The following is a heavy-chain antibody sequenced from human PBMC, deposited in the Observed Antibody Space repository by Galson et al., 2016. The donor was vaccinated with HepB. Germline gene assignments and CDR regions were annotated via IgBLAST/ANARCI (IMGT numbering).Heavy chain of an antibody. CDR1: GVTFSRYP. Sequence: SVKVSCKASGVTFSRYPITWVRQAPGQGLEWMGGIIPIFGTTNYAQRFQGRVTITADESTRTAYMELSSLRSDDTAVYYCARGVGDHSMGGYSWFDPWGQGTLVTVSS. J-gene: IGHJ5*02. V-gene: IGHV1-69*13. CDR2: IIPIFGTT. D-gene: IGHD4-11*01. CDR3: ARGVGDHSMGGYSWFDP.